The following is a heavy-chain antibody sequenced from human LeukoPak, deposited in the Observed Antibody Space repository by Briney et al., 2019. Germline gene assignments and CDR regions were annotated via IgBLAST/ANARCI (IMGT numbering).Heavy chain of an antibody. CDR3: ARDFWSGYLDY. D-gene: IGHD3-3*01. V-gene: IGHV1-69*05. CDR2: IIPIFGTA. Sequence: SVKVSCKASGYTFTSYGISWVRQAPGQGLEWMGGIIPIFGTANYAQKFQGRVTITTDESTSTAYMELSSLRSEDTAVYYCARDFWSGYLDYWGQGTLVTVSS. J-gene: IGHJ4*02. CDR1: GYTFTSYG.